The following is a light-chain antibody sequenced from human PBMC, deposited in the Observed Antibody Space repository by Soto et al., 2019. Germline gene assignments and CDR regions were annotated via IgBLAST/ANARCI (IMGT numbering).Light chain of an antibody. J-gene: IGKJ2*01. V-gene: IGKV2-28*01. CDR3: MQALQTPPYT. CDR1: QSLLHRNGNSY. CDR2: LAS. Sequence: DIVMTQSPLSLSVTPGEAASISCRCSQSLLHRNGNSYLDWYLQRPGQSPQLLISLASNRASGVPDRFSGSGSGTDFTLHISRVEADDVVVYYCMQALQTPPYTFGQGTKLEIK.